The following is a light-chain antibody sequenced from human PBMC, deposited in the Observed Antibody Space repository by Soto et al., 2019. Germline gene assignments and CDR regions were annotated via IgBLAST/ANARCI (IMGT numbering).Light chain of an antibody. Sequence: QSALTQPASVSGSTGQSITISCTGTSSDVGGYNYVSLYQQHPGKAPKLMIYDVSNRPSGVSNRFSGSKSGNTASLTISGLQAEDEADYYFSSDTSISSWVFGVGTKLTVL. CDR2: DVS. CDR3: SSDTSISSWV. V-gene: IGLV2-14*01. CDR1: SSDVGGYNY. J-gene: IGLJ3*02.